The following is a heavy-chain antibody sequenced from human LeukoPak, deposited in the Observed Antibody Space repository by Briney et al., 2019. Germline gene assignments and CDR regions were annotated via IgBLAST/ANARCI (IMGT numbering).Heavy chain of an antibody. CDR3: ASRRRGPYYFDY. Sequence: SQTLSLTCTVSGGSISSGGYYWSWIRQHPGKGLEWIGYIYYSGSTYYNPSLKSRVTISVDTSKNQFSLKLSSVTAADTAVYYCASRRRGPYYFDYWGQGTLVTVSP. D-gene: IGHD1-14*01. CDR1: GGSISSGGYY. V-gene: IGHV4-31*03. J-gene: IGHJ4*02. CDR2: IYYSGST.